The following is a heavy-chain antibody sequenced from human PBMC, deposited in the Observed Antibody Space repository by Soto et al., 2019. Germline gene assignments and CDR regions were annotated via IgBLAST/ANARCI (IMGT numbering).Heavy chain of an antibody. D-gene: IGHD2-15*01. Sequence: ASVKVCCKASGYTFTSYGMRWVRQAPGQGLEWMGWISAYNGNTNYAQKLQGRVTMTTDTSTSTAYMELRSLRSDDTAVYYCAREVAATDAFDIWGQGTMVTV. CDR3: AREVAATDAFDI. CDR2: ISAYNGNT. CDR1: GYTFTSYG. J-gene: IGHJ3*02. V-gene: IGHV1-18*01.